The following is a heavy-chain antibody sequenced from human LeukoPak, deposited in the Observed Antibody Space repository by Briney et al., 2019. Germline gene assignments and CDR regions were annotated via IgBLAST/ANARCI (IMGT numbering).Heavy chain of an antibody. CDR1: GFTFDDYA. CDR3: AKDISRNFVVVPAADY. J-gene: IGHJ4*02. V-gene: IGHV3-43*02. D-gene: IGHD2-2*01. CDR2: ISGDDGST. Sequence: PGGSLRLSCAASGFTFDDYAMHWVRQPPGKSLEWVSLISGDDGSTYYADSVKGRFTVSRDNSKNSLYLQMNSLRTEDTALYYCAKDISRNFVVVPAADYWGQGTLVTVSS.